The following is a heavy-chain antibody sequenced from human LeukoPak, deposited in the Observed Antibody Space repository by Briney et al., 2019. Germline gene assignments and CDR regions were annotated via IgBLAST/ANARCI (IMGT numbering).Heavy chain of an antibody. Sequence: SVKVSCKASGCTFSYYAISWMRQAPGQGLEWMGGIIPIFGTPNYAQKFQGRVTITADKSSSTAYMELSSLRSEDTAVYYCARAVQVTSGGLFDYWGQGTLVTVSS. V-gene: IGHV1-69*06. CDR1: GCTFSYYA. CDR2: IIPIFGTP. D-gene: IGHD2-21*02. CDR3: ARAVQVTSGGLFDY. J-gene: IGHJ4*02.